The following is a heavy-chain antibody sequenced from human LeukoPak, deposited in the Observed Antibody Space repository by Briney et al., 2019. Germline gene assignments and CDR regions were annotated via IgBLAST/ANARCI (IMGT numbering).Heavy chain of an antibody. V-gene: IGHV3-11*01. CDR3: AGRVYSSNWYFDY. CDR1: GFTFSDYY. CDR2: ISSSGSTI. J-gene: IGHJ4*02. Sequence: PGGSLRLSCAASGFTFSDYYMSWIRQAPGKGLEWVSYISSSGSTIYYADSVKGRFTISRDNAKNSLYLQMNSLRAEDTAVYFCAGRVYSSNWYFDYWGQGTLVTVSS. D-gene: IGHD6-13*01.